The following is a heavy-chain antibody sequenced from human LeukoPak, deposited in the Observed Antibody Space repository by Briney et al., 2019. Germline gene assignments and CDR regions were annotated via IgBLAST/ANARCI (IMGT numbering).Heavy chain of an antibody. CDR1: GGSISSSSYY. CDR2: IYYSGST. CDR3: ASEVGYCSGGSCYYFDY. Sequence: SETLSLTCTVSGGSISSSSYYWGWIRQPPGKGLEWIGSIYYSGSTYYNPSLKSRVTISVDTSKNQFSLKLSSVTAADTAAYYCASEVGYCSGGSCYYFDYWGQGTLVTVSS. V-gene: IGHV4-39*01. D-gene: IGHD2-15*01. J-gene: IGHJ4*02.